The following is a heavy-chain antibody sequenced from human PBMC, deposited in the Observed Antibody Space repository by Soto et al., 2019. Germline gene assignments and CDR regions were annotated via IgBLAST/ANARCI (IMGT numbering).Heavy chain of an antibody. CDR2: ISAYNGNT. CDR3: ARDSDVVVVAATKEDAFDI. CDR1: GYTFTSYG. D-gene: IGHD2-15*01. V-gene: IGHV1-18*01. J-gene: IGHJ3*02. Sequence: GASVKVSCKASGYTFTSYGISGVRQAPGQGLEWMGWISAYNGNTNYAQKLQGRVTMTTDTSTSTAYMELRSLRSDDTAVYYCARDSDVVVVAATKEDAFDIWGQGTMVTVSS.